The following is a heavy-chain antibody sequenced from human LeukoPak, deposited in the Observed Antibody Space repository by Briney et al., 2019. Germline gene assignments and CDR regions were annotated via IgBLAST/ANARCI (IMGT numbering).Heavy chain of an antibody. D-gene: IGHD3-22*01. J-gene: IGHJ4*02. V-gene: IGHV1-69*06. CDR2: IIPIFGTA. CDR3: ARDSTYYYDSSGYHSLDY. Sequence: ASVKVSCKASGGTFSSYAISWVRQAPRQGLEWMGGIIPIFGTANYAQKFQGRVTITADKSTSTAYMELSSLRSEDTAVYYCARDSTYYYDSSGYHSLDYWGQGTLVTVSS. CDR1: GGTFSSYA.